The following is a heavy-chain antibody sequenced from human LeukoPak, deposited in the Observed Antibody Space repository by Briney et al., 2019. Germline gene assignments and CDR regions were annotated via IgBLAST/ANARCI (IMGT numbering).Heavy chain of an antibody. J-gene: IGHJ4*02. V-gene: IGHV3-11*04. CDR1: GFTLSDYF. D-gene: IGHD6-19*01. CDR3: ATSQSSVAGIIGD. Sequence: TGGSLRLSCAASGFTLSDYFMTSIRRAPGKGLEWVSYIRGSGSNKYYADSVKGRFTISRDNAKNSLYLQMNSLRGEDTAVYYCATSQSSVAGIIGDWGQGTLVTVSS. CDR2: IRGSGSNK.